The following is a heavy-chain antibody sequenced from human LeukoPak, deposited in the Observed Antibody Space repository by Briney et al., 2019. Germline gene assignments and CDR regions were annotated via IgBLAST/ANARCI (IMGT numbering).Heavy chain of an antibody. D-gene: IGHD4-17*01. J-gene: IGHJ5*02. CDR1: GGSISSGSYS. CDR3: AREYLRFPGTPRGGWFDP. V-gene: IGHV4-61*02. CDR2: MYSSGTT. Sequence: PSETLSLTCTVSGGSISSGSYSWNWIRQPAGKGLEWIGRMYSSGTTNYNPSLKSRVTISVDTSKNQFSLKLSSVTAADTAVYYCAREYLRFPGTPRGGWFDPWGQGTLVTVSS.